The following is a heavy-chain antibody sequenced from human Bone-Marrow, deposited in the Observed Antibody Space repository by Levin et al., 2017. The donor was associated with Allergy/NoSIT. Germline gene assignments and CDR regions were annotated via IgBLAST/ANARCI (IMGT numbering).Heavy chain of an antibody. CDR2: IKEDGSEK. Sequence: LSLTCAASGFTFSNSWMSWVRQAPGKGLEWVANIKEDGSEKYYVDSVKGRFTISSDNAKHSLFFQMNSLRVEDTAVYYCARDQFRRATIGARWFDPWGQGTLVTVSS. CDR3: ARDQFRRATIGARWFDP. V-gene: IGHV3-7*01. CDR1: GFTFSNSW. D-gene: IGHD5-24*01. J-gene: IGHJ5*02.